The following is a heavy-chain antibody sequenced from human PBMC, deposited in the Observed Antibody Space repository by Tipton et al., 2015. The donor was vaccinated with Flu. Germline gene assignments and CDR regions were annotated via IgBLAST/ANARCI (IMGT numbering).Heavy chain of an antibody. CDR1: GFTFSDYH. Sequence: EAPGFTFSDYHMSWIRQAPGKGLEWVSYISSSGSTIYYADSVKGRFTISRDNAKNSLYLQMNSLRAEDTAVYYCARGFSEMATIGYFDLWGRGPLVTVSS. J-gene: IGHJ2*01. V-gene: IGHV3-11*01. CDR3: ARGFSEMATIGYFDL. CDR2: ISSSGSTI. D-gene: IGHD5-24*01.